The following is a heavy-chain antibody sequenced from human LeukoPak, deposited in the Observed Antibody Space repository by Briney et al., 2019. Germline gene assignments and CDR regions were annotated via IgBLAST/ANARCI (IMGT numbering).Heavy chain of an antibody. D-gene: IGHD3-10*01. CDR3: AKAPSGGFGEPPSRYFDY. Sequence: GGSLRLSCAASGFPFSSYAMSWVRQAPEKGLKWVSSISSGGGAYYADSVKGRFTISRDNSKSTVYLQMNSLRVDDTAVYYCAKAPSGGFGEPPSRYFDYWGQGTLVTVSS. J-gene: IGHJ4*02. V-gene: IGHV3-23*01. CDR2: ISSGGGA. CDR1: GFPFSSYA.